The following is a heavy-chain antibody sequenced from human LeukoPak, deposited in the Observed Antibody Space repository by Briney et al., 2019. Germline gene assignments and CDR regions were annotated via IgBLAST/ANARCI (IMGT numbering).Heavy chain of an antibody. CDR2: IYHSGST. J-gene: IGHJ3*02. Sequence: SETLSLTCTVSGYSISSGYYWGWIRQPPGKGLEWTGSIYHSGSTYYNPSLKSRVTISVDTSKNQFSLKLSSVTAADTAVYYCARGSDYGDYPAFDIWGQGTMVTVSS. V-gene: IGHV4-38-2*02. CDR3: ARGSDYGDYPAFDI. CDR1: GYSISSGYY. D-gene: IGHD4-17*01.